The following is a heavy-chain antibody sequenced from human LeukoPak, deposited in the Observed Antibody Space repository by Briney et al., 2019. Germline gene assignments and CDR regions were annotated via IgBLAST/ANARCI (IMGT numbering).Heavy chain of an antibody. D-gene: IGHD5-18*01. Sequence: PSETLSLTCTVAGGSISSGSYYWSWIRQPAGKGLEWIGRIYTSGSTNYNPSLKSRVTISVDTSKNQFSLKLSSVTAADTAVYYCARDVGYSYGYARSNWFDPWGQGTLVTVSS. CDR3: ARDVGYSYGYARSNWFDP. CDR1: GGSISSGSYY. CDR2: IYTSGST. V-gene: IGHV4-61*02. J-gene: IGHJ5*02.